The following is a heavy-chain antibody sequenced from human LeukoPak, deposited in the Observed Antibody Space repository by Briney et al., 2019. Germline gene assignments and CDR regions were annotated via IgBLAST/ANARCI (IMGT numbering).Heavy chain of an antibody. J-gene: IGHJ4*02. Sequence: GGSLRLSCAASGLIFRNYGMHWVRQAPGKGLEWVEIIYYDGNNKYYADSVKGRFTISKDNSKNTLYLQMNSLRAEDTAMYYCATSEPGIAVALWGQGTLVIVSS. D-gene: IGHD6-19*01. CDR2: IYYDGNNK. CDR3: ATSEPGIAVAL. CDR1: GLIFRNYG. V-gene: IGHV3-33*01.